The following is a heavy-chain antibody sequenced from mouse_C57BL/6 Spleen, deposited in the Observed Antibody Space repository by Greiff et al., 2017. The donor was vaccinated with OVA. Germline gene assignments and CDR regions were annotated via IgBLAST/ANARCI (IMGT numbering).Heavy chain of an antibody. V-gene: IGHV1-69*01. CDR2: IDPSDSYT. CDR1: GYTFTSYW. J-gene: IGHJ1*03. D-gene: IGHD1-1*01. Sequence: QVQLQQPGAELVMPGASVKLSCKASGYTFTSYWMHWVKQRPGQGLEWIGEIDPSDSYTNYNQKFKGKSTLTVDKSSSTAYMQLSSLTSEDSAVYYCARSGSSYEWYFDVWGTGTTGTVSS. CDR3: ARSGSSYEWYFDV.